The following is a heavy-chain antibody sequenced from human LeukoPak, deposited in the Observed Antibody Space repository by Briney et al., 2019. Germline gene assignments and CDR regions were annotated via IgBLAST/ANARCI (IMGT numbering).Heavy chain of an antibody. CDR1: GGSISSSGYY. V-gene: IGHV4-39*01. J-gene: IGHJ4*02. CDR3: ARDTYSNYRAYYFDY. CDR2: IYYSGST. Sequence: SETLSLTCTVSGGSISSSGYYWGWIRQPPGKGLEWIASIYYSGSTYYNPTLKSRVTISVDTSKNQLSLKLSSLTAADTAVYYCARDTYSNYRAYYFDYWGQGTLVTVSS. D-gene: IGHD4-11*01.